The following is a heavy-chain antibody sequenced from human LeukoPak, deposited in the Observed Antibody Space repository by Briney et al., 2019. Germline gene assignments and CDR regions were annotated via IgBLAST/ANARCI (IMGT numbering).Heavy chain of an antibody. CDR2: MTNGGYIT. Sequence: GGSLRLSCAASGFTFSSYAMSWVRQAPGKGLEWLAYMTNGGYITKYADSVKGRFTISRDNAKNSLYLQMNSLRADDTAVYYCARGGERYAFDVWGQGTMVTISP. V-gene: IGHV3-48*04. CDR1: GFTFSSYA. CDR3: ARGGERYAFDV. J-gene: IGHJ3*01.